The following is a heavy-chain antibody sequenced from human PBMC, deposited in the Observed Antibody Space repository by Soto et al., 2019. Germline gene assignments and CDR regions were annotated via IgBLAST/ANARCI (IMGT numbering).Heavy chain of an antibody. D-gene: IGHD2-15*01. Sequence: GGSLRLSCAASGFTFSSYAMSWVRQAPGKGLEWVSAISGSGGSTYYADSVKGRFTISRDNSKNTLYLQMNSLRAEDTAVYYCAKDLPSYCSGGSCSRSSYFDYWGQGTLVTVSS. J-gene: IGHJ4*02. CDR2: ISGSGGST. CDR1: GFTFSSYA. V-gene: IGHV3-23*01. CDR3: AKDLPSYCSGGSCSRSSYFDY.